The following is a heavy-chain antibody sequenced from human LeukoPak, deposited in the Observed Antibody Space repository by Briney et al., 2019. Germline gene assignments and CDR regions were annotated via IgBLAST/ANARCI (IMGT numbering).Heavy chain of an antibody. CDR1: GFTFSSYS. D-gene: IGHD2-2*01. CDR3: ARSTVVQYCFDY. Sequence: PGGSLRLSCAASGFTFSSYSMNWVRQAPGKGLEWVSSISSSSSYIYYADSVKVRFTISRDNAKNSLYLQMNSLRAEDTAVYYCARSTVVQYCFDYWGQGTLVTVSS. J-gene: IGHJ4*02. CDR2: ISSSSSYI. V-gene: IGHV3-21*01.